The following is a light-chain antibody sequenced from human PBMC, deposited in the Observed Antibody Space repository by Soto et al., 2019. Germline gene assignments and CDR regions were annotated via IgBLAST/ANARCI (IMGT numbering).Light chain of an antibody. CDR1: QSVSAN. Sequence: EIVMTPSPFTLSLLPCETXSLSCRASQSVSANLAWYQQKPGQAPRLLIYGASTWATGIPARFSGSGSGTEFTLTISSLQSEDFAVYYCQQYHDWPTFGQGTKVDIK. CDR2: GAS. CDR3: QQYHDWPT. J-gene: IGKJ1*01. V-gene: IGKV3-15*01.